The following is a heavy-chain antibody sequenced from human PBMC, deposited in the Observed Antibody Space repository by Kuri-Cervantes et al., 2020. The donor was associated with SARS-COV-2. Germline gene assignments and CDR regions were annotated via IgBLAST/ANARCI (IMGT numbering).Heavy chain of an antibody. CDR1: GFLFSASA. CDR3: TTPIDY. CDR2: VRGKANSYAT. Sequence: GGSLRLSCEVSGFLFSASAIPWVRQASGKGLEWVGRVRGKANSYATAYAASVKGRFTISRDDSKNMAYLQMNSLKTEDTAVYYCTTPIDYWGQGALVTVSS. J-gene: IGHJ4*02. V-gene: IGHV3-73*01.